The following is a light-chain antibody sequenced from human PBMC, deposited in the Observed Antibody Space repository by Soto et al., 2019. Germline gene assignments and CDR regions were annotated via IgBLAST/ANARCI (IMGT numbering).Light chain of an antibody. Sequence: QSVLTQPPSVSGAPGQKVTISCTGSSSNIGAGYDVHWYQQLPGTAPKLLIYGNSNRPSGVPDRFSGSKSGTSASLAITGCQAEKKADYYCQSYDSSLSGSIFGGGTKLAV. V-gene: IGLV1-40*01. CDR3: QSYDSSLSGSI. CDR2: GNS. J-gene: IGLJ2*01. CDR1: SSNIGAGYD.